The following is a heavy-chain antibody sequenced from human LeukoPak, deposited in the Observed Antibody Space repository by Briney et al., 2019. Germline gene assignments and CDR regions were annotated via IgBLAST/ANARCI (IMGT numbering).Heavy chain of an antibody. CDR3: ARDLSGVTGYTYGRGIDY. CDR2: IKQDGSDK. D-gene: IGHD5-18*01. J-gene: IGHJ4*02. CDR1: RFPFNRYW. V-gene: IGHV3-7*01. Sequence: GALVLSCAASRFPFNRYWMRWVRQAPGKGLEGVANIKQDGSDKYYVDSVKGRFTISRDNAKTSLYLQMNSLRVEDTAVYYCARDLSGVTGYTYGRGIDYWGQGTLVTVFS.